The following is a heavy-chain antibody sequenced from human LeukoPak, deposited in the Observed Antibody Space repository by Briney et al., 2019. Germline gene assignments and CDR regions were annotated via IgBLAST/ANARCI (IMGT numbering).Heavy chain of an antibody. CDR2: INPNSGGK. CDR1: GYTFTGYY. D-gene: IGHD1-26*01. J-gene: IGHJ4*02. CDR3: ARGSIVGATFDYFDY. V-gene: IGHV1-2*02. Sequence: ASVKVSCKASGYTFTGYYIHWVRQAPGQGLEWMGWINPNSGGKNYAQKFQGRVTMTRDTSISTAYMDLSRLRSDDTAVYYCARGSIVGATFDYFDYWGQGTLVTVSS.